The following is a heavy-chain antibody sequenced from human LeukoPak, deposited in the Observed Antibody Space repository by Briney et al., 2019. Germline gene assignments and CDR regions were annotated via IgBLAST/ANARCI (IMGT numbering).Heavy chain of an antibody. CDR2: ISYDGSNK. Sequence: GGSLRLSCAASGFTFSSYGMHWVRQAPGKGLEWVAVISYDGSNKYYADSVKGRFTISRDNSKNTLYLQMNSLRAEDTAAYYCAKEPNYGDYGYRGFDIWGQGTMVTVSS. D-gene: IGHD4-17*01. CDR1: GFTFSSYG. CDR3: AKEPNYGDYGYRGFDI. J-gene: IGHJ3*02. V-gene: IGHV3-30*18.